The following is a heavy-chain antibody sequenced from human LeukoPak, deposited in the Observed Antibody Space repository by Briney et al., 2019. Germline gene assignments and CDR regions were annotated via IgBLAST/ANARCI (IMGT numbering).Heavy chain of an antibody. V-gene: IGHV4-39*01. Sequence: KPSETLSLTCTVSGGSISSSDYYWGWIRQPPGRRLEWIGTIYYSGSTSYNPSLKGRVTMSVDTSKNQFSLKLSSVTAADTAVYYCARHHRSGYYEVDYWGQGTLVTVSS. CDR2: IYYSGST. J-gene: IGHJ4*02. D-gene: IGHD6-19*01. CDR1: GGSISSSDYY. CDR3: ARHHRSGYYEVDY.